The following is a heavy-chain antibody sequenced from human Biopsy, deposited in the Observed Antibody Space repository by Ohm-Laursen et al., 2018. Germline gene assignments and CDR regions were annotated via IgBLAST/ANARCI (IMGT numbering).Heavy chain of an antibody. CDR1: GYTFINYG. D-gene: IGHD2-2*01. V-gene: IGHV1-18*01. CDR3: ARDYQPTIITIHYYYYGMDV. CDR2: INPYNGDT. J-gene: IGHJ6*02. Sequence: SVKVSCNASGYTFINYGFSWVRQAPGQGLEWMGWINPYNGDTNYAQKLQGRVTMTTDTSTSTAYMELRSLRSDDTAVYYCARDYQPTIITIHYYYYGMDVWGQGTTVTVSS.